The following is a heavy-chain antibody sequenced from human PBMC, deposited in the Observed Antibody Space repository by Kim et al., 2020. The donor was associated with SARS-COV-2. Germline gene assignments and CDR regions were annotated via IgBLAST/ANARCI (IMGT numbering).Heavy chain of an antibody. Sequence: SETLSLTCTVSGGSISSSSYYWGWIRQPPGKGLEWIGSIYYSGSTYYNPSLKSRVTISVDTSKNQFSLKLSSVTAADTAVYYCARDLDCGGDCYPDRAFDIWGQGTMVTVSS. V-gene: IGHV4-39*07. J-gene: IGHJ3*02. CDR1: GGSISSSSYY. CDR3: ARDLDCGGDCYPDRAFDI. CDR2: IYYSGST. D-gene: IGHD2-21*02.